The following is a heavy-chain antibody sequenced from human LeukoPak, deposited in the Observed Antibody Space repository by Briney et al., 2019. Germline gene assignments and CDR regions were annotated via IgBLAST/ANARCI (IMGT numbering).Heavy chain of an antibody. V-gene: IGHV1-46*01. CDR3: ARLAAPGTSSDY. CDR2: INPSGGTT. D-gene: IGHD6-13*01. Sequence: ASVKVSCKASGYTFTFTAYHMHWVRQAPGQGLEWMGVINPSGGTTTYAQNFQGRVTMNRDTSTNTVYMELSSLRSDDTAVYYCARLAAPGTSSDYWGQGTLVTVSS. J-gene: IGHJ4*02. CDR1: GYTFTFTAYH.